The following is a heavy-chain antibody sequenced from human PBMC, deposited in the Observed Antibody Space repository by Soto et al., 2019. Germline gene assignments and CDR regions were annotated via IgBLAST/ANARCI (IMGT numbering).Heavy chain of an antibody. J-gene: IGHJ4*02. Sequence: QITLKESGPTLVKPTQTLTLTCTFSGFSFSTTGVGVGWIRQPPGKALEWLALIYWDDDKRYSPSLKSRLTIPKDTSKNQVVLTMNNMDPVDTATYYCAHRQAQGIGLAGTFDSWGQGTLVTVSS. D-gene: IGHD6-19*01. CDR2: IYWDDDK. CDR3: AHRQAQGIGLAGTFDS. V-gene: IGHV2-5*02. CDR1: GFSFSTTGVG.